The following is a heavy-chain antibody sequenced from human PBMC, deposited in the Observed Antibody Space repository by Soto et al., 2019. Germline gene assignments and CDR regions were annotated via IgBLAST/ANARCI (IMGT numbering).Heavy chain of an antibody. V-gene: IGHV1-3*04. CDR3: ARRASNSGAFDS. CDR2: INTGNGFP. Sequence: ASVKVSCKPSGYTFANYAIHWVRQAPGERLEWMGWINTGNGFPEYSQKFQDKVTFTRDSSASTAYMELSSLKYEDTAVYFCARRASNSGAFDSWGQGTLVTVSS. CDR1: GYTFANYA. J-gene: IGHJ4*02. D-gene: IGHD6-6*01.